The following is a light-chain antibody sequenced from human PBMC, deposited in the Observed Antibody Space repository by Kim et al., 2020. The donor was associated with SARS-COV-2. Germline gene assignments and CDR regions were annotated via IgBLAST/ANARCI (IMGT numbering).Light chain of an antibody. CDR2: DVS. CDR1: NSDIGGHNS. V-gene: IGLV2-14*03. Sequence: QSVLTQPASVSGSPGQPITISCTGTNSDIGGHNSASWYQQYPGTAPKLLIYDVSRRASGLSHRFSGSKSGNTASLTITGLQTEDEADYYCSSYTTSTSWVFGGGPQLTF. CDR3: SSYTTSTSWV. J-gene: IGLJ3*02.